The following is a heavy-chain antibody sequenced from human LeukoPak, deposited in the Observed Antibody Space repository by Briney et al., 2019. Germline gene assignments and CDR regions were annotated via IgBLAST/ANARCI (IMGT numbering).Heavy chain of an antibody. CDR3: ARRNGYYDSSGYYFDY. V-gene: IGHV4-59*08. D-gene: IGHD3-22*01. J-gene: IGHJ4*02. CDR1: GGSISSYY. CDR2: IYYSGST. Sequence: SETLSLTCTVSGGSISSYYWSWIRQPPGKGLECIGYIYYSGSTNYNPSLKSRVTISVGTSKNQFSLKLSSVTAADTAVYYCARRNGYYDSSGYYFDYWGQGTLVTVSS.